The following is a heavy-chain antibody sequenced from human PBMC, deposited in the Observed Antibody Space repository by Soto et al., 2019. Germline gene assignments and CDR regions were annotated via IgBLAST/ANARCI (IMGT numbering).Heavy chain of an antibody. D-gene: IGHD1-1*01. V-gene: IGHV3-21*01. J-gene: IGHJ4*02. CDR2: ISSSSSYI. CDR1: GFTFSSYS. Sequence: EVQLVESGGGLVKPGGSLRLSCAASGFTFSSYSMNWVRKAPGTGLEWVSSISSSSSYIYYADSVKGRFTISRDNAKNSLYLQSNSLRAEDTAVSYCARGGFGGTTGTPRAYYFDYWGQGTMVTVSS. CDR3: ARGGFGGTTGTPRAYYFDY.